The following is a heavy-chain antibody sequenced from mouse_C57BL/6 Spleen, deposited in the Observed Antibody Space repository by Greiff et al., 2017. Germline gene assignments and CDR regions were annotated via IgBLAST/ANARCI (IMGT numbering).Heavy chain of an antibody. J-gene: IGHJ1*03. CDR3: SFLGYVYWYFDV. V-gene: IGHV14-2*01. CDR2: IDPEDGDT. CDR1: GFTINDYY. Sequence: VQLKQSGAELVKPGASVKLSCTASGFTINDYYMHWVKQRTEQGLEWIGRIDPEDGDTNYAPKFQGKATITADTSSTTAYMQLSSLTSEDAAVDYCSFLGYVYWYFDVWGTGTTVTVSS. D-gene: IGHD2-2*01.